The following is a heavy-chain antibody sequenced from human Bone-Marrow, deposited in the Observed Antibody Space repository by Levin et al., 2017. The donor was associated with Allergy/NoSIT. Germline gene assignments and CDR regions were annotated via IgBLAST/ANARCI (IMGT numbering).Heavy chain of an antibody. CDR3: ARDCKYGRSARLGY. D-gene: IGHD2/OR15-2a*01. V-gene: IGHV1-18*01. J-gene: IGHJ4*02. CDR2: ISGYNGNT. Sequence: ASVKVSCKTSGYNFPSYGINWVRQAPGQGLEWLGWISGYNGNTNFAQTFQGRVTLTTDTSTTTVYMELRGLRSADTAVYYCARDCKYGRSARLGYWGQGSLVTVSS. CDR1: GYNFPSYG.